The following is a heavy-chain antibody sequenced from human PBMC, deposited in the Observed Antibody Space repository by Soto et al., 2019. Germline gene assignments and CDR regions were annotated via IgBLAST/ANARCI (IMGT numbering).Heavy chain of an antibody. D-gene: IGHD3-16*02. J-gene: IGHJ6*02. V-gene: IGHV1-2*04. CDR3: ARGSYYDYVWGSYRPSRGGMDV. CDR1: GYTFTSYG. CDR2: INPNSGGT. Sequence: ASVKVSCKASGYTFTSYGISWVRQAPGQGLEWMGWINPNSGGTNYAQKFQGWVTMTRDTSISTAYMELSRLRSDDTAVYYCARGSYYDYVWGSYRPSRGGMDVWGQGTPVTAP.